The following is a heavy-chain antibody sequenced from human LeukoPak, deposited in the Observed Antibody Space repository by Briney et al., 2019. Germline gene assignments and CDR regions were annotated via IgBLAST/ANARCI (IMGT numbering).Heavy chain of an antibody. D-gene: IGHD6-13*01. CDR1: GYTFASYD. J-gene: IGHJ5*02. CDR3: ARGAGQQRVRRRPQFDP. V-gene: IGHV1-8*01. Sequence: ASVKVSCKASGYTFASYDINWVRQATGQGLEWMGWMNPNSGNTGYAQKFQGRVTMTRNTSISTAYMELSSLRSEDTAVYYCARGAGQQRVRRRPQFDPWGQGTLVTVSS. CDR2: MNPNSGNT.